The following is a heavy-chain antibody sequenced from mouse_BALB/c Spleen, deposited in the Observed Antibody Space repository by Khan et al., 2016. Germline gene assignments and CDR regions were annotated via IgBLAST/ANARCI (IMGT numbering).Heavy chain of an antibody. J-gene: IGHJ3*01. CDR1: GFTFNTNA. V-gene: IGHV10S3*01. D-gene: IGHD2-4*01. CDR2: IRSKSNNYAT. CDR3: VRDMMTRAY. Sequence: EVQLVETGGGLVQPKGSLKLSCAASGFTFNTNAMNWVRQAPGKGLEWVARIRSKSNNYATYYADSVKDRFTISRDDSQSMLYLQMNNLKTEDTAMYYCVRDMMTRAYWGQGTLVTVSA.